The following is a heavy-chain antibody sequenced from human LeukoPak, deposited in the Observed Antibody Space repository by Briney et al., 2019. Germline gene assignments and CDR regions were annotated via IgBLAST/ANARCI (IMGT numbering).Heavy chain of an antibody. CDR3: AADPYDYGDYVLGY. Sequence: ASVKVSCKASGYTFTDYYMHWVRQAPGQGLEWMGWINPNSGGTNYAQKFQERVTITRDMSTSTAYMELSSLRSEDTAAYYCAADPYDYGDYVLGYWGQGTLVTVSS. CDR2: INPNSGGT. J-gene: IGHJ4*02. D-gene: IGHD4-17*01. V-gene: IGHV1-2*02. CDR1: GYTFTDYY.